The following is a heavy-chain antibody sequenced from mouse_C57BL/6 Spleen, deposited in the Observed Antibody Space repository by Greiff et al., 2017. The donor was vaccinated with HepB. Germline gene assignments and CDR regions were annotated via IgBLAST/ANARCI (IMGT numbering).Heavy chain of an antibody. CDR2: IYPGDGDT. Sequence: QVQLQQSGAELVKPGASVKISCKASGYAFSSYWMNWVKQRPGKGLEWIGQIYPGDGDTNYNGKFKGKATLTADKSSSTAYMQLSSLTSEDSAVYFCARAGGYYGSREGYFDVWGTGTTVTVSS. CDR1: GYAFSSYW. D-gene: IGHD1-1*01. J-gene: IGHJ1*03. V-gene: IGHV1-80*01. CDR3: ARAGGYYGSREGYFDV.